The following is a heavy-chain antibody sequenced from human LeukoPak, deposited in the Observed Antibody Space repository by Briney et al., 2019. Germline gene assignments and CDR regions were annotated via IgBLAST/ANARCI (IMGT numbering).Heavy chain of an antibody. CDR1: GYSISSGYY. J-gene: IGHJ4*02. D-gene: IGHD3-10*01. CDR3: AGTPSGRDYFDY. V-gene: IGHV4-38-2*02. CDR2: IYHSGST. Sequence: SETLSLTCTVSGYSISSGYYWGWIRQPPGKGLEWIGSIYHSGSTYYNPSLKSRVTISVDTSKNQFSLKLSSVTAADTAVYYCAGTPSGRDYFDYWGQGTLVTVSS.